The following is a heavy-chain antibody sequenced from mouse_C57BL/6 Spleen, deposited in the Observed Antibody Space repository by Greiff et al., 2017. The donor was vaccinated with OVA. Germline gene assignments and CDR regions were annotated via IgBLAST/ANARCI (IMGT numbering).Heavy chain of an antibody. CDR1: GFTFSSYA. CDR2: ISSGGDYI. V-gene: IGHV5-9-1*02. D-gene: IGHD2-3*01. CDR3: TRTGDGYYDYAMDY. J-gene: IGHJ4*01. Sequence: DVQLVESGEGLVKPGGSLKLSCAASGFTFSSYAMSWVRQTPEKRLEWVAYISSGGDYIYYADTVKGRFTISRDNARNTLYLQMSSLKSEDTAMYYCTRTGDGYYDYAMDYWGQGTSVTVSS.